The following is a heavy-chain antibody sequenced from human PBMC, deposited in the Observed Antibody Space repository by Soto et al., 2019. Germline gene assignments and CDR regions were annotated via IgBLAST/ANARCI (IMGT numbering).Heavy chain of an antibody. V-gene: IGHV3-30*03. J-gene: IGHJ6*02. CDR2: IAFDGSQE. D-gene: IGHD2-21*02. CDR1: GFSFNTSG. Sequence: QVQLVESGGGVVQPGRALRLSCAASGFSFNTSGMHWVRQAPGKGLEWVAVIAFDGSQEFYGDSVRGRFTISRDNSKNTLFLRMTSLTPEDTAVYYCATKVRVTNYLYYGMDVWGQGTTVTVSS. CDR3: ATKVRVTNYLYYGMDV.